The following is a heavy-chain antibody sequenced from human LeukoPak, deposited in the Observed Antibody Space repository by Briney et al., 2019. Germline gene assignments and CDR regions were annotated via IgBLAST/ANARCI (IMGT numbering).Heavy chain of an antibody. V-gene: IGHV1-2*02. CDR2: INPNSGGT. D-gene: IGHD3-10*01. CDR1: GYTFTGYY. Sequence: ASVKVSCKASGYTFTGYYMHWVRQAPGQGLEWMGWINPNSGGTNYAQKFRGRVTMTRDTSISTAYMELSRLRSDDTAVYYCASATMVRGVIIRFDYWGQGTLVTVSS. CDR3: ASATMVRGVIIRFDY. J-gene: IGHJ4*02.